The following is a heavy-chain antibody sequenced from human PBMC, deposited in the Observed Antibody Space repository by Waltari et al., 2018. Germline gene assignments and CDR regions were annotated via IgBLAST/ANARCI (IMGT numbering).Heavy chain of an antibody. CDR3: ARDPDTAMEDYYYFGMDF. D-gene: IGHD5-18*01. CDR1: GDSVSSNSAA. CDR2: IDYRCKCDN. Sequence: QVQLQQSGPGLVKPSQTLSLTCAISGDSVSSNSAAWNWIRQSPSRGLEWLGRIDYRCKCDNVLAVSVMSRITINPDTSKNQFSLQLNSVTPEDTAVYYCARDPDTAMEDYYYFGMDFWGQGTTVTVSS. J-gene: IGHJ6*02. V-gene: IGHV6-1*01.